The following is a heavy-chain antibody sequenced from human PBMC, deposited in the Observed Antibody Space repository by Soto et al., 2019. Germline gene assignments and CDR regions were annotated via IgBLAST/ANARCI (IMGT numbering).Heavy chain of an antibody. D-gene: IGHD3-22*01. Sequence: SETLSLTCTVSGGSISDSSYYWGWIRQPPGKGLEWIGSIYYSGSTSYNPSLKSRVTISVDTSKNQLSVKLTSVTAADTAVYYCARLPNRLLNWFDPWGQGTLVTVSS. V-gene: IGHV4-39*01. CDR3: ARLPNRLLNWFDP. CDR1: GGSISDSSYY. J-gene: IGHJ5*02. CDR2: IYYSGST.